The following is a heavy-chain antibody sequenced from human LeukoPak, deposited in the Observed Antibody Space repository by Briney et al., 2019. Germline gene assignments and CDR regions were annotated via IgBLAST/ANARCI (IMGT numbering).Heavy chain of an antibody. CDR1: GGSISNNSYY. V-gene: IGHV4-39*07. Sequence: PSETLSLTCAVSGGSISNNSYYWGWIRQPPGKGLEWIGSIYHSGSTYYNPSLKSRVTISVDTSKNQFSLKLSSVTAADTAVYYCARGGEIAAAGIRHAFDIWGQGTMVTVSS. CDR3: ARGGEIAAAGIRHAFDI. CDR2: IYHSGST. J-gene: IGHJ3*02. D-gene: IGHD6-13*01.